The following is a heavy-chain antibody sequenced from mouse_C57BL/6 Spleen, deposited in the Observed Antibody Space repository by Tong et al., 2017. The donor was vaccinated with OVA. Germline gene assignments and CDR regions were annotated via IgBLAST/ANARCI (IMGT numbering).Heavy chain of an antibody. J-gene: IGHJ3*01. Sequence: VQLQESGAELVRPGASVKLSCKASGYTFTDYEMHCVKQTPVHGLEWIGAIDPETCGTAYNQKFKGKATLTADKSSSTDYMELRSLKSEDSAGDYCTRWDYGSSELAYWGQGTLVTVSA. D-gene: IGHD1-1*01. CDR1: GYTFTDYE. V-gene: IGHV1-23*01. CDR2: IDPETCGT. CDR3: TRWDYGSSELAY.